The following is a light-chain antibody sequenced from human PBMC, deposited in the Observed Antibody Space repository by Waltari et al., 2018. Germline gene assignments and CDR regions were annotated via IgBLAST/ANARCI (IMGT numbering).Light chain of an antibody. CDR1: SSDIGGYNY. Sequence: QSALTQPASVSGSPGQSITISCTGTSSDIGGYNYVSWYQQHPGKGPKLMIYDVNNRPSGVSNRFSGSKSGNTASLTISGLQAEDEADYYCSSDTSTSTYVFGGGTKVTVL. J-gene: IGLJ1*01. V-gene: IGLV2-14*03. CDR2: DVN. CDR3: SSDTSTSTYV.